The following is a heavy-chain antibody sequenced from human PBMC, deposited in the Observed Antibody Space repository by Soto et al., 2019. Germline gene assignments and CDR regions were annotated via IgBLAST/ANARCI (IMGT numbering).Heavy chain of an antibody. CDR1: GGSISNGGYY. CDR3: ARDSHSQHANHRWGGGYMDV. J-gene: IGHJ6*03. CDR2: IYFSGST. V-gene: IGHV4-31*11. Sequence: QLQLQESGPGLVKPSQTLSLTCAVSGGSISNGGYYWSWIRQHPGKGLEWIGSIYFSGSTYYNPSLKLRVTISVATPKNRCSVKLSSVTAAGTAVYYCARDSHSQHANHRWGGGYMDVWGKGTTVTVSS. D-gene: IGHD3-16*01.